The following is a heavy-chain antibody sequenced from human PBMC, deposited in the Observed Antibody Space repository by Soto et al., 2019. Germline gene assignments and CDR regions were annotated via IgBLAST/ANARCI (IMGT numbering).Heavy chain of an antibody. V-gene: IGHV3-30-3*01. Sequence: GGSLRLSCAASGFTFSSYAMHWVRQAPGKGLEWVAVISYDGSNKNYADSVKGRFTISRDNSKNTLYLQMNSLRAEDTAVYYCARAKSELKRFDYWGQGTLVTVSS. J-gene: IGHJ4*02. CDR2: ISYDGSNK. CDR1: GFTFSSYA. D-gene: IGHD1-1*01. CDR3: ARAKSELKRFDY.